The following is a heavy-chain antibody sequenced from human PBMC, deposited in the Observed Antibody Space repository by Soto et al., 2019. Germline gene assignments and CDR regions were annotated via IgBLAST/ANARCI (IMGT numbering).Heavy chain of an antibody. CDR2: VTANGGST. Sequence: EVQLLESGGGFIQPGGSLRLSCAATGFTFSVYAMTWVRQAPGKGLEWVSAVTANGGSTYSADSVKGRFTISRDNSKNALVLQMNSLGAEDTAVYYCASLGVGDWANYYYYYGMDVWGQGTTVTVSS. CDR3: ASLGVGDWANYYYYYGMDV. D-gene: IGHD2-21*02. CDR1: GFTFSVYA. J-gene: IGHJ6*02. V-gene: IGHV3-23*01.